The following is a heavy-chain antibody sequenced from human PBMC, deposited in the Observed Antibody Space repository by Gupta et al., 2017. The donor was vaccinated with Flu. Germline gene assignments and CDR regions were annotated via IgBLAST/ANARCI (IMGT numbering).Heavy chain of an antibody. CDR3: ARHPSDYGDAYYYYYYIDV. V-gene: IGHV4-59*08. Sequence: QVQLQESGPGLVKPSETLALTWPVSGGSISSYYWSWIRQPPGKGMEWIGWIDSSGSTNYNPSLKSRVTISVDTSKNQFSLKLSSVTAADTAVYYCARHPSDYGDAYYYYYYIDVWGKGTTVTVSS. D-gene: IGHD4-17*01. J-gene: IGHJ6*03. CDR2: IDSSGST. CDR1: GGSISSYY.